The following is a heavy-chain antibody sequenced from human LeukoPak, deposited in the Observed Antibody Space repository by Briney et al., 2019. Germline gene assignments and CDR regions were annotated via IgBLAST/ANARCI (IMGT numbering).Heavy chain of an antibody. J-gene: IGHJ3*02. CDR2: IKQDGSEK. CDR1: GFTFSNYW. Sequence: GGSLRLSCAASGFTFSNYWMSWVRQTPGKGLEWMANIKQDGSEKYYVDSVKGRFTISRDNAKNSLYLQMNSLRVEDTAVYYCAKPITPIADAFDIWGQGTMVTVSS. V-gene: IGHV3-7*03. CDR3: AKPITPIADAFDI. D-gene: IGHD1-14*01.